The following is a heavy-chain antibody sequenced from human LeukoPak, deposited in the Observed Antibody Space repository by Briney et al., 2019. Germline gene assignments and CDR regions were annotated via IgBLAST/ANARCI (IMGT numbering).Heavy chain of an antibody. V-gene: IGHV4-4*07. Sequence: SETLSLTCSVSDGSINTYFWSWIRQPAGKGLEWIGRIDSSGTTSLNPSLKSRVTISQDKSKKQFSLKLSSVTAADTAVYYCATGGYSAWCDYWGHGTQVIVSS. CDR3: ATGGYSAWCDY. CDR1: DGSINTYF. D-gene: IGHD6-19*01. J-gene: IGHJ4*01. CDR2: IDSSGTT.